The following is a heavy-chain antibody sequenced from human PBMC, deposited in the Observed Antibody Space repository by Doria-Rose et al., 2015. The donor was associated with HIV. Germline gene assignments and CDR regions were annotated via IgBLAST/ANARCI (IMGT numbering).Heavy chain of an antibody. CDR1: GGSISSYY. V-gene: IGHV4-59*01. CDR3: ARGAEQWLVSNYFDY. CDR2: IYYSGST. Sequence: ETLSLTCTVSGGSISSYYWSWIRQPPGKGLEWIGYIYYSGSTNYNPSLKSRVTISVDTSKNQFSLKLSSVTAADTAVYYCARGAEQWLVSNYFDYWGQGTLVTVSS. J-gene: IGHJ4*02. D-gene: IGHD6-19*01.